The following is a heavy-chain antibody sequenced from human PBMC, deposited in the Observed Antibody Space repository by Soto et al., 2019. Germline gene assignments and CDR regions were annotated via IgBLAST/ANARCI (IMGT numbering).Heavy chain of an antibody. D-gene: IGHD3-16*01. Sequence: GGSLRLSCAASGITFSDAWTTWVRQVPGKGLEWVGRVKSITDAGTTTYAAPVKGRFSISRDDSKSTLFLQMNSLKIEDTAVYYCTTGRYTFGLDSWGQGILVTVSS. V-gene: IGHV3-15*01. CDR3: TTGRYTFGLDS. CDR2: VKSITDAGTT. J-gene: IGHJ4*02. CDR1: GITFSDAW.